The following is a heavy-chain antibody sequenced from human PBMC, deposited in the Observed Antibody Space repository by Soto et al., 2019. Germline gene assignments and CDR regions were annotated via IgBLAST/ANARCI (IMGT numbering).Heavy chain of an antibody. J-gene: IGHJ6*02. CDR1: GYSFTDYY. Sequence: ASVKVSCKASGYSFTDYYIHWVRQAPGQGLEWLGGINPKSGGTSTAQKFQGWVTMTTDTSISTASMELTRLTSDDTAIYYCARGDSTDCSNGVCSFFYNHDMDVWGQGTTVTVSS. CDR2: INPKSGGT. V-gene: IGHV1-2*04. D-gene: IGHD2-8*01. CDR3: ARGDSTDCSNGVCSFFYNHDMDV.